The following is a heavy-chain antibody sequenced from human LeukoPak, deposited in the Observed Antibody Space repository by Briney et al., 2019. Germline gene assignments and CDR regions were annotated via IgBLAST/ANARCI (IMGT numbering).Heavy chain of an antibody. CDR1: GGSISSSSYS. CDR2: IYYSGST. J-gene: IGHJ4*02. Sequence: PSETLSLTCTVSGGSISSSSYSWGWIRQPPGKGLEWIGSIYYSGSTYYNPSLKSRVTISVDTSKNQFSLKLSSVTAADTAVYYCARRNGGYAGFDYWGQGTLVTVSS. V-gene: IGHV4-39*01. D-gene: IGHD5-12*01. CDR3: ARRNGGYAGFDY.